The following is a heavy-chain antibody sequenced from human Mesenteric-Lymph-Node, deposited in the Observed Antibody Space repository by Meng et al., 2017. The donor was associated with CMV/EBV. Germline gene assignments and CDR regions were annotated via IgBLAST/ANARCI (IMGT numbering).Heavy chain of an antibody. CDR1: GFTFSSYS. V-gene: IGHV3-21*01. CDR3: TRDVNWEFFDY. Sequence: GESLKISCAASGFTFSSYSMNWVRQAPGKGLEWVSSISSSSSYIYYADSVKGRFTISRDNAQNTLYLQMNSLRAEDTAVYYCTRDVNWEFFDYWGQGTLVTVSS. J-gene: IGHJ4*02. D-gene: IGHD7-27*01. CDR2: ISSSSSYI.